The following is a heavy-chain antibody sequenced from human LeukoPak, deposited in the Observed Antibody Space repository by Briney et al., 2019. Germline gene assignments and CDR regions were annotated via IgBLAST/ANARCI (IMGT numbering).Heavy chain of an antibody. V-gene: IGHV3-20*04. J-gene: IGHJ4*02. D-gene: IGHD2-2*01. Sequence: GGSLRLSCAASGSTFDDYGMSWVRQAPGKGLEWVSGINWNGGSTGYADSVKGRFTISRDNAKNSLYLQMNNLRAEDTALYYCARGGYCSSTSCFTLDYWGQGTLVTVSS. CDR2: INWNGGST. CDR3: ARGGYCSSTSCFTLDY. CDR1: GSTFDDYG.